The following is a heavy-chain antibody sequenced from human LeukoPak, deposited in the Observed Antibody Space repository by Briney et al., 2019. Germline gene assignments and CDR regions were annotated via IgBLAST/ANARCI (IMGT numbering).Heavy chain of an antibody. CDR1: GFTFSSYW. Sequence: GGSLRLSCAASGFTFSSYWMSWVRQAPGKGLEWVANIKQDGSEKYYVDSVKGRFTISRDNAKNPLYLQMNSLRAEDTAVYYCARVSLDIVVVPAAQLADYWGQGTLVTVSS. CDR3: ARVSLDIVVVPAAQLADY. J-gene: IGHJ4*02. V-gene: IGHV3-7*01. D-gene: IGHD2-2*01. CDR2: IKQDGSEK.